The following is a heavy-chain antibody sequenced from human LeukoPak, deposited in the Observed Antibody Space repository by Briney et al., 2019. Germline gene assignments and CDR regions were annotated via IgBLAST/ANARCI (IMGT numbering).Heavy chain of an antibody. CDR1: GGSFSGYY. D-gene: IGHD5-18*01. CDR3: ARTSTAMVTVGLRPDAFDI. Sequence: SETLSLTCAVYGGSFSGYYWSWIRQPPGKGLEWIGEINHSGSTNYNPSLKSRVTISVDTSKNQFSLKLSSVTAADTAVYYCARTSTAMVTVGLRPDAFDIWGQGTIVTVSS. CDR2: INHSGST. V-gene: IGHV4-34*01. J-gene: IGHJ3*02.